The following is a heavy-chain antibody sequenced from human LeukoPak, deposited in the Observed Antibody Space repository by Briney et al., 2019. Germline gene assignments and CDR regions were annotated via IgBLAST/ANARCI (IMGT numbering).Heavy chain of an antibody. CDR2: INPNSGGT. Sequence: WASVKVSCKASGYTFTGYYMHWVRQAPGQGLEWMGWINPNSGGTNYAQKFQGRVTMTRDTSISTAYMELSRLRSDDTAVYYCARKNGDSSGYYYFDYWGQGTLVTVSS. D-gene: IGHD3-22*01. CDR3: ARKNGDSSGYYYFDY. V-gene: IGHV1-2*02. J-gene: IGHJ4*02. CDR1: GYTFTGYY.